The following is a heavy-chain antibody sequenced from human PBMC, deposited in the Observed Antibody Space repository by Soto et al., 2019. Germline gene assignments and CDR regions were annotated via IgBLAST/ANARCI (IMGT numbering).Heavy chain of an antibody. V-gene: IGHV1-46*01. J-gene: IGHJ1*01. D-gene: IGHD2-15*01. CDR3: AREENCRGGTCDSEYFHH. Sequence: QVQLVQSGAEVKKPGASVKVSCKTSGYIFTAYSMHWVRQAPGQGLERMGVVNPSGGSAHYAQSFGGRVTLTRDTSTSTFYMELSSLRSEDTAVYYCAREENCRGGTCDSEYFHHWGQGTLVTDSS. CDR1: GYIFTAYS. CDR2: VNPSGGSA.